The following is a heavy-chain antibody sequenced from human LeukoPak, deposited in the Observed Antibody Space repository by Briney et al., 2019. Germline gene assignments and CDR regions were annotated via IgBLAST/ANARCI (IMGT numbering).Heavy chain of an antibody. D-gene: IGHD2-2*01. Sequence: ASVKVSCKASGYTFTSYYMHWVRQAPGQGLEWMGIINPSGGSTSSAQKFQGRVTMTRDTSTSTVYMELSSLRSEDTAVYYCARAPIFHIVVVPAAMGGYYYYGMDVWGQGTTVTVSS. CDR1: GYTFTSYY. V-gene: IGHV1-46*01. CDR3: ARAPIFHIVVVPAAMGGYYYYGMDV. J-gene: IGHJ6*02. CDR2: INPSGGST.